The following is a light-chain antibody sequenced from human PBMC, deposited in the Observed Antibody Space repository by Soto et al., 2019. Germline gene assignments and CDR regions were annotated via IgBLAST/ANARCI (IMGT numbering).Light chain of an antibody. V-gene: IGKV3-20*01. Sequence: EIVLTQSPGTLSLSPGERATLSCRASQSVNSRFLTWYQQRPGQPPRLLIYGASNRAAGIPDRFSGSGSGTDFSLTISRLEPEDVAVYYCQQYGNSRLTFGGGTKVEIK. CDR1: QSVNSRF. CDR3: QQYGNSRLT. CDR2: GAS. J-gene: IGKJ4*01.